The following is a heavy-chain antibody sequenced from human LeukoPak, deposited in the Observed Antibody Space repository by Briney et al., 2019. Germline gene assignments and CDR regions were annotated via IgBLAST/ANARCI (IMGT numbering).Heavy chain of an antibody. CDR3: ARVPPHYDILTGYPDFDY. D-gene: IGHD3-9*01. CDR2: INTNTGNP. Sequence: ASVKVSCKASGYTFTSYAMNWVRQAPGQGLEWMGWINTNTGNPTYAQGFTGRFVFSLDTSVSTAYLQISSLKAEDTAVYYCARVPPHYDILTGYPDFDYWGQGTLVTVSS. J-gene: IGHJ4*02. CDR1: GYTFTSYA. V-gene: IGHV7-4-1*02.